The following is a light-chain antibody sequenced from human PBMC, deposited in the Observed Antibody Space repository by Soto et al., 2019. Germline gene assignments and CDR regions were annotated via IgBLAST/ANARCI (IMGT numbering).Light chain of an antibody. J-gene: IGLJ2*01. CDR2: EVS. CDR3: CSYAGSSTLI. CDR1: SSDVGSYNL. Sequence: QSALTQPASVSGSPGQSITISCTGTSSDVGSYNLVSWYQQHPGKAPKLMIYEVSKRPSGVSNLFSGSKSGNTASLTISGIQAEDEADYYCCSYAGSSTLIFGGGTKLTVL. V-gene: IGLV2-23*02.